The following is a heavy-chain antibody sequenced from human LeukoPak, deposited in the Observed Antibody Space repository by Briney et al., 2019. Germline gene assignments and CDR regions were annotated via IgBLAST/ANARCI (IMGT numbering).Heavy chain of an antibody. CDR2: VTSQAFGGRI. Sequence: GGSLRLSCTASGFNFGAYAMSWVRQAPGKGLEWVGFVTSQAFGGRIEYAASARGRFTISRDDSKSTAYLQMNSLKTEDTAVYFCTRNGRGCSSTSCYAGRFDPWGQGTQVTVSS. CDR3: TRNGRGCSSTSCYAGRFDP. CDR1: GFNFGAYA. V-gene: IGHV3-49*04. J-gene: IGHJ5*02. D-gene: IGHD2-2*01.